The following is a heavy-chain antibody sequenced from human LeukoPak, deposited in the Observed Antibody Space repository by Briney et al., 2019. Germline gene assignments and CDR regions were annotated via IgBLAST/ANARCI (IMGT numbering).Heavy chain of an antibody. CDR2: IKPDGSEK. CDR3: ARENYFDY. CDR1: GFTFSRFW. J-gene: IGHJ4*02. V-gene: IGHV3-7*04. Sequence: GGSLRLSCAASGFTFSRFWMGGVRQAPGKGLEWVANIKPDGSEKNYGDSVRGRFTISRDNARNSVHLQMNSLRAEDTAVYYCARENYFDYWGQGTLVTVSS.